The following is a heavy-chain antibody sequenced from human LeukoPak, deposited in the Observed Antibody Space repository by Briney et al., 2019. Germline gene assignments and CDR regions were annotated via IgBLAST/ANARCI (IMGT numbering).Heavy chain of an antibody. J-gene: IGHJ3*02. CDR2: ISGSGGST. CDR3: AKGLQFLDWLLDAFDI. CDR1: GFTFSNYA. Sequence: SGGSLRLSCAASGFTFSNYAMSWVRQAPGKGLEWVSGISGSGGSTYSADSVKGRFTISRDNSKNTLYLQMNSLRAEDTAVYYCAKGLQFLDWLLDAFDIWGQGTMVTVSS. D-gene: IGHD3/OR15-3a*01. V-gene: IGHV3-23*01.